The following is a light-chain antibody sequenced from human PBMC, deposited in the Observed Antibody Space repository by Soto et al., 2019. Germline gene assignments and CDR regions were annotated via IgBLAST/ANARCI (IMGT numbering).Light chain of an antibody. J-gene: IGLJ2*01. CDR3: AAWDDSLNGVL. CDR2: SSS. V-gene: IGLV1-44*01. CDR1: TTNIGSKT. Sequence: QSALTQPPSASGTPGQRVTISCSGSTTNIGSKTVNWYQQLPGTAPKLLIYSSSQRPSGVPGRFSGSKSGTSASLAISGLQSEDEADYYCAAWDDSLNGVLFGGGTKVTVL.